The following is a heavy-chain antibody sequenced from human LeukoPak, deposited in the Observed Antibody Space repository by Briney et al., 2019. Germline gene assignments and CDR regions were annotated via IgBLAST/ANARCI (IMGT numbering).Heavy chain of an antibody. CDR3: ARDDSGSPPGAFDI. CDR2: IYYSGST. V-gene: IGHV4-38-2*02. Sequence: SETLSLTCTVSGYSISSGYYWGWIRQPPGKGLEWIGSIYYSGSTYYNPSLKSRVTISVDTSKNQFSLKLSSVTAADTAVYYCARDDSGSPPGAFDIWGQGTMVTVSS. CDR1: GYSISSGYY. D-gene: IGHD1-26*01. J-gene: IGHJ3*02.